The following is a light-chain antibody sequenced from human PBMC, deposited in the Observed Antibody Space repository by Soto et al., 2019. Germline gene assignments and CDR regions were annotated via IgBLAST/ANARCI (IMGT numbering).Light chain of an antibody. CDR3: QQSYSTHPEYT. J-gene: IGKJ2*01. Sequence: DIQMTQSPSSLSASVGDRVTITCRAGQSISTYLNWYQQKPGKAPNLLIYAASNLQSGVPSRFSGSGSGTHFTLTISSLQPGDSATYFCQQSYSTHPEYTFGQGTKLEIK. CDR1: QSISTY. CDR2: AAS. V-gene: IGKV1-39*01.